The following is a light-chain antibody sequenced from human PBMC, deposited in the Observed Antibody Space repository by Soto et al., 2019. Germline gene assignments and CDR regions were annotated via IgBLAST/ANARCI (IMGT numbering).Light chain of an antibody. CDR2: DAS. J-gene: IGKJ5*01. CDR3: QQYNSYSYT. Sequence: NQITQSPSTLSASLRDRVTNTCRASQSISSWLTRYQHKPGKAPEFLIYDASSLVSGVPSRFIGSGSGTEFTLTISSLQPDDFATYYYQQYNSYSYTFGQGTRLEN. CDR1: QSISSW. V-gene: IGKV1-5*01.